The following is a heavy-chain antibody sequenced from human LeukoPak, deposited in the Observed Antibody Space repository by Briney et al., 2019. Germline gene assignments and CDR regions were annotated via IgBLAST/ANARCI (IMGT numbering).Heavy chain of an antibody. CDR2: ISYSGST. CDR3: ARALLGTVTTFDY. V-gene: IGHV4-59*01. D-gene: IGHD4-17*01. CDR1: GGSISSYY. J-gene: IGHJ4*02. Sequence: PSETLSLTCTVSGGSISSYYWSWIRQPPGKGLEWIGYISYSGSTNYNPSLKSRVTISVDTSKNQFSLKLRSVTAADTAVYYCARALLGTVTTFDYWGQGTLVTVSS.